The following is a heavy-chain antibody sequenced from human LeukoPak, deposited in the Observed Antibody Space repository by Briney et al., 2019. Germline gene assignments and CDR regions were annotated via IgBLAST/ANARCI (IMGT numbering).Heavy chain of an antibody. CDR1: GYSFTTYW. V-gene: IGHV5-51*01. D-gene: IGHD6-19*01. CDR2: VYPGDSDI. CDR3: ARLHDGIAVAGPDY. Sequence: GESLKISCQASGYSFTTYWIAWVRQLPGKGLEWMGRVYPGDSDITYSPAFQGQVTVSADRSTNTAYLQLNSLKASDTAVYYCARLHDGIAVAGPDYWGQGTLVTVSS. J-gene: IGHJ4*02.